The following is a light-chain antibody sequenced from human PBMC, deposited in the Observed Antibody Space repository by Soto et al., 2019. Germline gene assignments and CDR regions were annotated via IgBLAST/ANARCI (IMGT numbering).Light chain of an antibody. J-gene: IGKJ2*01. CDR1: QSVSSN. CDR3: QQYDKWRYT. Sequence: EIVMTQSPATLSVSPGERATLSCRASQSVSSNLAWYQQKPGQAPRLLIYGASTRDTGIPARFSGSGSGTEFTLTISSLQSEDFAFYYCQQYDKWRYTFGQGTKLEIK. V-gene: IGKV3-15*01. CDR2: GAS.